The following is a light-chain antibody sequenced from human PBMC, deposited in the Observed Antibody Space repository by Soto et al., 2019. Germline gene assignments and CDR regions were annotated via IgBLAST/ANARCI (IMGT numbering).Light chain of an antibody. Sequence: DIQMTQSPSTLSASVVDRVTITFRASQSISSWLAWYQQKPGKAPKLLIYDASSLESGVPSRFSGSVSGTEFTLTISRLQPDDFATYYCQQYDSYSRTFGQGTKVDIK. J-gene: IGKJ1*01. CDR1: QSISSW. CDR3: QQYDSYSRT. CDR2: DAS. V-gene: IGKV1-5*01.